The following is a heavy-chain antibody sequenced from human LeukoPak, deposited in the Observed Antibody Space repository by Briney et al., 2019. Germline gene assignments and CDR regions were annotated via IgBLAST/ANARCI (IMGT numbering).Heavy chain of an antibody. Sequence: GGSLRLSCAASGSTFSSYAMSWVRQAPGKGLEWVSAISGSGGSTYYADSVKGRFTISRDNSKNTLYLQMNSLRAEDTAVYYCAKQKTYYDILTGYGRAQYPCDYWGQGTLVTVSS. V-gene: IGHV3-23*01. J-gene: IGHJ4*02. CDR1: GSTFSSYA. CDR2: ISGSGGST. CDR3: AKQKTYYDILTGYGRAQYPCDY. D-gene: IGHD3-9*01.